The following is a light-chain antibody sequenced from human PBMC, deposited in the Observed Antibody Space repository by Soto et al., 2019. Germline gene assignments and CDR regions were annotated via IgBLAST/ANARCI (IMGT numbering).Light chain of an antibody. CDR2: KVS. J-gene: IGKJ1*01. CDR1: QSLVHSDGIAY. V-gene: IGKV2-30*02. CDR3: QQHDILPIT. Sequence: DVVMTQSPLSLPVTLGQPASISCRSNQSLVHSDGIAYFSWFQQRPGRSPRRLIYKVSNRDSGVPARFSGAGSGTDFTLTISRLEPEDFALYYCQQHDILPITFGQGTKVDIK.